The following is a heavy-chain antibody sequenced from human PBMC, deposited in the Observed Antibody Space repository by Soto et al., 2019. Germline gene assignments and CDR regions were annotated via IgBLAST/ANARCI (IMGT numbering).Heavy chain of an antibody. CDR2: ISAYNGNT. V-gene: IGHV1-18*04. D-gene: IGHD2-15*01. CDR3: AILLGYCSGGSCYTPPYFDY. J-gene: IGHJ4*02. Sequence: GASVKVSCKASGYTFTSYGISWVRQPPGQGLEWMGWISAYNGNTNYAQKLQGRVTMTTDTSTSTAYMELRSLRSDDTAVYYCAILLGYCSGGSCYTPPYFDYWDQGTLVTVSS. CDR1: GYTFTSYG.